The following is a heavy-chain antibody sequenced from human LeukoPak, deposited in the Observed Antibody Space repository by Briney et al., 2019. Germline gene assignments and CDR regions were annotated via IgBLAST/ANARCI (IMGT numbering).Heavy chain of an antibody. CDR3: ARTGMDGYCSGGSCPTGFDP. D-gene: IGHD2-15*01. CDR2: IYHSGST. Sequence: PSETLSLTCAVSGGSISSSNWWSWVRQPPGKGLVWIGEIYHSGSTNYNPSLKSRVTISVDKSKNQFSLKPSSVTAADTAVYYCARTGMDGYCSGGSCPTGFDPWGQGTLVTVSS. V-gene: IGHV4-4*02. CDR1: GGSISSSNW. J-gene: IGHJ5*02.